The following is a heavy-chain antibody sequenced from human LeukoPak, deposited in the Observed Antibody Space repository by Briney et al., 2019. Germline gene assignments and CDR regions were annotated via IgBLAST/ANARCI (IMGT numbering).Heavy chain of an antibody. D-gene: IGHD6-19*01. CDR2: IYYSGST. CDR3: ARRGSSGWYGAFDI. CDR1: GGSISSYY. V-gene: IGHV4-59*08. Sequence: SETLSLTCTVSGGSISSYYWSWIRQPPGKGLEWIGYIYYSGSTNYNPSLKSRVTISVDTSKNQFSLKLSSVTTADTAVYYCARRGSSGWYGAFDIWGQGTMVTVSS. J-gene: IGHJ3*02.